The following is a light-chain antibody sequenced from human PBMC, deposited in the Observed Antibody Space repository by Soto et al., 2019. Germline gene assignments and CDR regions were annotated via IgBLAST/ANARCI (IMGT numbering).Light chain of an antibody. CDR2: DVT. J-gene: IGLJ2*01. CDR1: SSDIGAYNF. V-gene: IGLV2-14*03. Sequence: QSALTQPASVSGSPGQSITISCTGTSSDIGAYNFVSWYQQHTGKAPKLMLHDVTIRPSGVSHRFSGSKSGNTASPTISGLQAEDEADYYCTSWTTSTTMIFGGGTELTVL. CDR3: TSWTTSTTMI.